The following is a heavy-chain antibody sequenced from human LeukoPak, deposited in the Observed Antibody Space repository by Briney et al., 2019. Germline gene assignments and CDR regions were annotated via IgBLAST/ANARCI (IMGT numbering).Heavy chain of an antibody. CDR1: GGSFSGYY. CDR2: INHSGST. J-gene: IGHJ4*02. V-gene: IGHV4-34*01. Sequence: SETLSLTCAVYGGSFSGYYWSWIRQPPGKGLEWIGEINHSGSTNYNPSLKSRVTISVDTSKNQFSLKLSSVTAADTAVYYCARGRSPHNCSGGSCYYDYWGQGILVTVSS. D-gene: IGHD2-15*01. CDR3: ARGRSPHNCSGGSCYYDY.